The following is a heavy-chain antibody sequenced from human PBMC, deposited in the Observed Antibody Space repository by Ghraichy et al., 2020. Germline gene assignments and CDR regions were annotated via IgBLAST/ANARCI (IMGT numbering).Heavy chain of an antibody. CDR3: ARGLVDTAMVPLVSFDY. Sequence: SQTLSLTCAVYGGSFSGYYWRWIRQPPGKGLEWIGEINHSGSTNYNPSHKSRVTISVDTSKNQFSLNLSSVTAADTAVYYCARGLVDTAMVPLVSFDYWGQGTLVTVSS. V-gene: IGHV4-34*01. J-gene: IGHJ4*02. CDR2: INHSGST. CDR1: GGSFSGYY. D-gene: IGHD5-18*01.